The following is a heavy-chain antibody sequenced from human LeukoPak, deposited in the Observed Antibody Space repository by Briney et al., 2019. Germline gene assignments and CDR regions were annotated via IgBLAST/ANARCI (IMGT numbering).Heavy chain of an antibody. CDR1: GFTVSSNY. CDR3: ARSIGYSYGLYYYYYYMDV. V-gene: IGHV3-53*01. D-gene: IGHD5-18*01. CDR2: IYSGGST. Sequence: GGSLRLSCAASGFTVSSNYMSWVRQAPGKGLEWVSVIYSGGSTYYADSVKGRFTISRDNSKNTLYLQMNGLRAEDTAVYYCARSIGYSYGLYYYYYYMDVWGKGTTVTVSS. J-gene: IGHJ6*03.